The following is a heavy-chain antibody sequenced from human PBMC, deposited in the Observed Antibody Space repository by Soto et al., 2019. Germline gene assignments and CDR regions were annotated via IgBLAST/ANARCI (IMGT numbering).Heavy chain of an antibody. D-gene: IGHD2-21*02. J-gene: IGHJ5*02. V-gene: IGHV1-69*13. CDR3: ARGSSLAYCGGVCSRPWFDP. CDR1: GGTFSSYA. CDR2: IIPIFVTA. Sequence: SVKVSCNASGGTFSSYAISWVRQAPGQGLEWMGEIIPIFVTANYAQKFQGRVTIPADESTSTAYMELSSLRSEDKAVYYCARGSSLAYCGGVCSRPWFDPWCQRTQVTISS.